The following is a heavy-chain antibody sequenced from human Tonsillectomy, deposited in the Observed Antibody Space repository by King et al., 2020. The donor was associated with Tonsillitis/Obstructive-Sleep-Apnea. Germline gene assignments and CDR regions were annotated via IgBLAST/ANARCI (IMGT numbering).Heavy chain of an antibody. J-gene: IGHJ6*03. V-gene: IGHV3-74*01. CDR1: GFTFSTYW. D-gene: IGHD3-3*01. CDR2: INNDGSNT. Sequence: VQLVESGGGLVQPGGSLRLSCAASGFTFSTYWMHWVRQAPGKGLVWVSHINNDGSNTNYADSVKGRLTISRDNPRNTLYLLMNSLRAEDTALYYCARGATYYDFWSGFSPAYYMDVWGKGTTVTVSS. CDR3: ARGATYYDFWSGFSPAYYMDV.